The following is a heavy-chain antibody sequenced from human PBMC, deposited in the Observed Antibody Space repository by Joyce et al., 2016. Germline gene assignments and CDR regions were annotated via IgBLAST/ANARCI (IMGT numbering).Heavy chain of an antibody. J-gene: IGHJ5*02. V-gene: IGHV1-69*01. CDR2: IIPNFGTA. CDR3: ATSDLMSVAGAGWFDP. CDR1: GGTFTNYA. Sequence: QVQLVQSGAEVKKPGSSLKVSCTASGGTFTNYAIKWVRQAPGQGLEWRGGIIPNFGTANYAQKCQGRVTITADESTSTVYMEVKNLRSEDTAVYYCATSDLMSVAGAGWFDPWGQGTLVTVSS. D-gene: IGHD6-19*01.